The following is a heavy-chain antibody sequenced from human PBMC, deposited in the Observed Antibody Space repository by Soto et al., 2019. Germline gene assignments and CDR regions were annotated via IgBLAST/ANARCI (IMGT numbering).Heavy chain of an antibody. Sequence: SETLSLTCTVSGGSISSGDYYWSWIRQPPGKGLEWIGYIYYSGSTYYNPSLKSRVTISVDTSKNQFSLKLSSVTAADTAVYYCARDRIQLFLDGGDYCYGMDFWGQGITVTVSS. CDR3: ARDRIQLFLDGGDYCYGMDF. J-gene: IGHJ6*02. D-gene: IGHD5-18*01. V-gene: IGHV4-30-4*01. CDR1: GGSISSGDYY. CDR2: IYYSGST.